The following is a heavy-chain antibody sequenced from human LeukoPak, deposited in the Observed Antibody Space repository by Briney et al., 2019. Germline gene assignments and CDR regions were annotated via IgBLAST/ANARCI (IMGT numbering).Heavy chain of an antibody. CDR2: ISSGGSTI. Sequence: GGSLRLSCAASGFTLSDYYMSRILQAPGKGLEWVSYISSGGSTIYYADSVKGRFTISRDNAKNSLYLQMNSLRAEDTAVYYCARAVSSTSFYYYYYYMDVWGKGTTVTVSS. V-gene: IGHV3-11*01. J-gene: IGHJ6*03. CDR3: ARAVSSTSFYYYYYYMDV. D-gene: IGHD2-2*01. CDR1: GFTLSDYY.